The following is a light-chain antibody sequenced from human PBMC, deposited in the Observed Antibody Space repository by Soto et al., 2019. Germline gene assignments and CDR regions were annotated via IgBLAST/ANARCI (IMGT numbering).Light chain of an antibody. J-gene: IGKJ1*01. CDR2: AAF. Sequence: DIQRTQSPSSLSASVGDRVTITCQASQGISNYLAWYQQKPGKVLKLLIYAAFTLQSGVPSRFSGSGSGTDFTLTISSLQPEDVATYYCQKYNSAPWTFGQGTKVDIK. CDR3: QKYNSAPWT. V-gene: IGKV1-27*01. CDR1: QGISNY.